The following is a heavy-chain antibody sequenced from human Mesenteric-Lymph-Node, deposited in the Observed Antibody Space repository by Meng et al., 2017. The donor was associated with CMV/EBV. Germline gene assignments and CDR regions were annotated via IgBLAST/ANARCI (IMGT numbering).Heavy chain of an antibody. V-gene: IGHV4-59*01. D-gene: IGHD6-13*01. CDR1: GGSISSYY. J-gene: IGHJ4*02. CDR3: ARALRYSSSWPLGY. CDR2: IYYSGST. Sequence: GSLRLSCTVSGGSISSYYWSWIRQPPGKGLEWIGYIYYSGSTNYNPSLKSRVTISVDTSKNQFSLKLSSVAAADTAVYYCARALRYSSSWPLGYWGQGTLVTVSS.